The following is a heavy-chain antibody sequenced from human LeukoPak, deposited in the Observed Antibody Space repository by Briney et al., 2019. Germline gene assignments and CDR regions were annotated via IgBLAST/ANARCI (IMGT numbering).Heavy chain of an antibody. CDR1: GFTFSSYA. CDR3: AKRPPYSGYEAHFDY. Sequence: PGGSLRLSCAASGFTFSSYAMSWVRQAPGNGLEWVSAISGSGGSTYYADSVKGRFTISRDNSKNTLYLQMNSLRAEDTAVYYCAKRPPYSGYEAHFDYWGQGTLVTVSS. V-gene: IGHV3-23*01. CDR2: ISGSGGST. J-gene: IGHJ4*02. D-gene: IGHD5-12*01.